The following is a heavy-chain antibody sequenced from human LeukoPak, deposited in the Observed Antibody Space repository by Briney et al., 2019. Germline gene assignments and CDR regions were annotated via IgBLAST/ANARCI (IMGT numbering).Heavy chain of an antibody. V-gene: IGHV3-30*04. CDR3: ARGGLRYFDWLPRGIFDY. CDR2: ISYDGSNK. Sequence: SLXXSCAASGFTFSSYAMHWVRQAPGKGLEWVAVISYDGSNKYYADSVKGRFTISRDNSKNTLYLQMNSLRAEDTAVYYCARGGLRYFDWLPRGIFDYWGQGTLVTVSS. CDR1: GFTFSSYA. D-gene: IGHD3-9*01. J-gene: IGHJ4*02.